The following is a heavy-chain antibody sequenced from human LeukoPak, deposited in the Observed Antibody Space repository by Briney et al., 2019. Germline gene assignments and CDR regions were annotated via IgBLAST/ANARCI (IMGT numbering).Heavy chain of an antibody. CDR1: GFAFNTYG. Sequence: GGSLRLSCAASGFAFNTYGMSWVRQAPGKGLEWVSGISGSGGATYYADSVKGRFTVSRDDPHNTLYLQMNSVRAEDTAVYFCARGGVDHYGSGTYYLMYYFDHWGQGALVTVSS. CDR2: ISGSGGAT. D-gene: IGHD3-10*01. V-gene: IGHV3-23*01. J-gene: IGHJ4*02. CDR3: ARGGVDHYGSGTYYLMYYFDH.